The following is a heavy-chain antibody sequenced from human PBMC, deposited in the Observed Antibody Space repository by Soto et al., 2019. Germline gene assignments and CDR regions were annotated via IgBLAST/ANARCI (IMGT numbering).Heavy chain of an antibody. V-gene: IGHV3-30-3*01. D-gene: IGHD2-15*01. J-gene: IGHJ6*02. CDR1: GFTFSSYA. CDR3: ARDHVVVAATFRASYYGMDV. Sequence: GGSLRLSCAASGFTFSSYAMHWVRQAPGKGLEWVAVISYDGSNKYYADSVKGRFTISRDNSKNTLYLQMNSLRAEDTAVYYCARDHVVVAATFRASYYGMDVWGQGTTVTAP. CDR2: ISYDGSNK.